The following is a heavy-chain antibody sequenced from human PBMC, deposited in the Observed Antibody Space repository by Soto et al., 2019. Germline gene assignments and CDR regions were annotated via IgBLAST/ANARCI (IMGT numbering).Heavy chain of an antibody. D-gene: IGHD4-17*01. CDR1: GFTFSRYW. Sequence: EVQLVESGGGLVQPGGSLRLSCAASGFTFSRYWMHWVRQGPWKGLVWVARITSDGRSTGYADSVKGRFTISRDNAKNTLDLQINSLRAEDTAVYYCARDGDGDYPVDYWGQGTLVTVSS. V-gene: IGHV3-74*01. CDR3: ARDGDGDYPVDY. J-gene: IGHJ4*02. CDR2: ITSDGRST.